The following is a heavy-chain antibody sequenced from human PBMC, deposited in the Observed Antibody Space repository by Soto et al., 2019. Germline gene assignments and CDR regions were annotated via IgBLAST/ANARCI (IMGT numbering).Heavy chain of an antibody. V-gene: IGHV1-18*01. CDR1: GYTFTSYG. J-gene: IGHJ6*03. CDR3: ARCLAAAGTSGTFYYYYYYMDV. Sequence: ASVKVSCKASGYTFTSYGISWVRQAPGQGLEWMGWISAYNGNTNYAQKLQGRVTVTTDTSTSTAYMELRSLRSDDTAVYYCARCLAAAGTSGTFYYYYYYMDVWGQGTTVTVSS. CDR2: ISAYNGNT. D-gene: IGHD6-13*01.